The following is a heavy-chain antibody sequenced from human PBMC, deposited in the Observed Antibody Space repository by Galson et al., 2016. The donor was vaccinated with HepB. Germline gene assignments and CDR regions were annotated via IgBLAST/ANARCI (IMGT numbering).Heavy chain of an antibody. Sequence: SVKVSCKVSGYTLTELSMHWVRQAPGQGLEWMGGIIPIFGPANYAQKFQGRVTIIADESTSTAYMELTSLRSEDTAVYYCATGHAGGYNFRTFDYWGQGTLVTVSS. J-gene: IGHJ4*02. V-gene: IGHV1-69*13. D-gene: IGHD5-24*01. CDR2: IIPIFGPA. CDR3: ATGHAGGYNFRTFDY. CDR1: GYTLTELS.